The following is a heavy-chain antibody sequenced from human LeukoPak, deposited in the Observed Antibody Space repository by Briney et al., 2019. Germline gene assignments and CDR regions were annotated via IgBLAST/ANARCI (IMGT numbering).Heavy chain of an antibody. Sequence: GGSLRLSCAASGLTFSSYAMSWVRQARGQGLEWVSAISGSGGSTYYADSVKGRFTISRDNSKNTLYLQMNSLRAEDTAVYYCAKSRGYYDSSGYDYYYYMDVWGKGTTVTVSS. CDR3: AKSRGYYDSSGYDYYYYMDV. D-gene: IGHD3-22*01. CDR2: ISGSGGST. J-gene: IGHJ6*03. CDR1: GLTFSSYA. V-gene: IGHV3-23*01.